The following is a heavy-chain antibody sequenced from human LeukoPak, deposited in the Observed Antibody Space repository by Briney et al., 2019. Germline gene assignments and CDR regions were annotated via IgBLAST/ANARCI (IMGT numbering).Heavy chain of an antibody. CDR3: ARVRGTALTAYPGYFDY. D-gene: IGHD2-21*02. Sequence: GASVKVSCKASGYTFTSYGISWVRQAPGQGLEWMEWISIYTGNIKYGEKFQGRATMTRDTSTSTAYMEVRSLTSDDTAVYYCARVRGTALTAYPGYFDYWGQGTLVTVSS. CDR2: ISIYTGNI. V-gene: IGHV1-18*04. J-gene: IGHJ4*02. CDR1: GYTFTSYG.